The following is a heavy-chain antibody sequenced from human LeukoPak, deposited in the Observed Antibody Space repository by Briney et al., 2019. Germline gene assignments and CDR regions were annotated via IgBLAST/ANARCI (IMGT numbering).Heavy chain of an antibody. V-gene: IGHV2-5*02. J-gene: IGHJ4*02. Sequence: SGPTLVKPTQTLTLTCTFSGFSLRTRGVGVGWIRQPPGKALEWLALIYWDDDKRYSPSLKSRLTITKATSKNQVVLTMTNMDPVDTATYYCAHSYYGSGIPNFPFDYWGQGTLVTVSS. D-gene: IGHD3-10*01. CDR3: AHSYYGSGIPNFPFDY. CDR2: IYWDDDK. CDR1: GFSLRTRGVG.